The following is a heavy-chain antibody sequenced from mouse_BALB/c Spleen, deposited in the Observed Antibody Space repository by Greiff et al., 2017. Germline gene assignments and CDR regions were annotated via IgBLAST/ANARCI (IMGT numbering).Heavy chain of an antibody. J-gene: IGHJ3*01. V-gene: IGHV7-1*02. Sequence: EVKVVESGGGLVQPGGSLRLSCATSGFTFSDFYMEWVRQPPGKRLEWIAASRNKANDYTTEYSASVKGRFIVSRDTSQSILYLQMNALRAEDTAIYYCARDAAYYRFFAYWGQGTLVTVSA. CDR1: GFTFSDFY. CDR3: ARDAAYYRFFAY. CDR2: SRNKANDYTT. D-gene: IGHD2-14*01.